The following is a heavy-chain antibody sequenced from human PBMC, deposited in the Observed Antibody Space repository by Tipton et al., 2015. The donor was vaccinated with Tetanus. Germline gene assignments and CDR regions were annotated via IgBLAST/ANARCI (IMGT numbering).Heavy chain of an antibody. CDR2: IYSSGST. J-gene: IGHJ4*02. V-gene: IGHV4-31*03. Sequence: TLSLTCTVSGGSVSSGGYYWSWIRQHPGKGLEWIGDIYSSGSTYYSPSLKSRLTISIDTSKNQFSLKLNSVTAADTAVYYCARDQARRARGWNYFDYWGQGTLVTVSS. CDR3: ARDQARRARGWNYFDY. D-gene: IGHD6-6*01. CDR1: GGSVSSGGYY.